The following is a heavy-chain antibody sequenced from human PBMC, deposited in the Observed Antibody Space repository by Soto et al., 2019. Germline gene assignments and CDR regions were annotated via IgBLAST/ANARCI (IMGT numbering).Heavy chain of an antibody. D-gene: IGHD5-18*01. J-gene: IGHJ4*02. V-gene: IGHV4-59*12. Sequence: SETLSLTCTVSGGSISSYYWSWIRQPPGKGLEWIGYIYYSGRTNYNPSLKSRVTISVDTSKNQFSLKLSSVTAADTAVYYCARGAYPDTAMAVDYWGQGTLVTVSS. CDR3: ARGAYPDTAMAVDY. CDR2: IYYSGRT. CDR1: GGSISSYY.